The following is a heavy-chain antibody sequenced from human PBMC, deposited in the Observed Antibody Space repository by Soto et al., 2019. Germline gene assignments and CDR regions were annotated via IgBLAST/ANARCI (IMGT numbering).Heavy chain of an antibody. Sequence: HXGSLKISGKGCGYSLTSYWIGWVRQMPGKGLEWMGIIYPGDSETRYSPSFQGQVTISAGKSISTAYLQWSSLKASDTAMYYCARHTPRYYYDSSGSYGFDYWGQGTLVTGSS. V-gene: IGHV5-51*01. CDR1: GYSLTSYW. CDR3: ARHTPRYYYDSSGSYGFDY. CDR2: IYPGDSET. J-gene: IGHJ4*02. D-gene: IGHD3-22*01.